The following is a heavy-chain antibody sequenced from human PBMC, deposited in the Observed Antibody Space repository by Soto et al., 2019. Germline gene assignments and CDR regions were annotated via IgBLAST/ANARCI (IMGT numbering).Heavy chain of an antibody. Sequence: SVKVSCKASGGTFSSYAISWVRQAPGQGLEWMGGIIPIFGTANYAQKFQGRVTITADESTSTAYMELSSLRSEDTAVYYCARVVLELGDPGAFDIWGQGTLVTVSS. CDR3: ARVVLELGDPGAFDI. CDR2: IIPIFGTA. J-gene: IGHJ3*02. V-gene: IGHV1-69*13. D-gene: IGHD3-10*01. CDR1: GGTFSSYA.